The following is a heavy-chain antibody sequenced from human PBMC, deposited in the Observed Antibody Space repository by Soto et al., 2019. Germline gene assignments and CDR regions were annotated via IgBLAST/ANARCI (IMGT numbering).Heavy chain of an antibody. CDR3: ASGSIAARPRDYYYGMDV. J-gene: IGHJ6*02. Sequence: SVKVSCKASGVTFSSYAISWVRQAPGQGLEWMGGIIPIFGTANYAQKFQGRVTITADKSTSTAYMELSSLRSEDTAVYYCASGSIAARPRDYYYGMDVWGQGTTVTVSS. V-gene: IGHV1-69*06. CDR1: GVTFSSYA. D-gene: IGHD6-6*01. CDR2: IIPIFGTA.